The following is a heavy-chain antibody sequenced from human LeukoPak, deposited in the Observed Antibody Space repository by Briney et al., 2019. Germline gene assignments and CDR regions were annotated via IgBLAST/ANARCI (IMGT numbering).Heavy chain of an antibody. D-gene: IGHD3-22*01. CDR2: IYPGDSET. CDR1: RYSFTSYW. V-gene: IGHV5-51*01. CDR3: ARQGGYDSRLIDY. Sequence: GESLKISCKGSRYSFTSYWIGWVRQMPGKGLEWMGIIYPGDSETRYSPSFQGQVTISADKSISTAYLQWSSLKASDTAMYYCARQGGYDSRLIDYWGQGTLVTVSS. J-gene: IGHJ4*02.